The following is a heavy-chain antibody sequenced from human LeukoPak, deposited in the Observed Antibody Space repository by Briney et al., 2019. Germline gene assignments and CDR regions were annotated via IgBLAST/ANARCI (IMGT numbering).Heavy chain of an antibody. Sequence: GGSPRLSCAASGFTFSGSAMHWVRQASGKGLEWVGRIRSKANSYATAYAASVKGRFTISRDDSKNTAYLQMNSLKTEDTAVYYCAKDRGSSGYYDISFDYWGQGTLVTVSS. J-gene: IGHJ4*02. CDR3: AKDRGSSGYYDISFDY. CDR1: GFTFSGSA. V-gene: IGHV3-73*01. CDR2: IRSKANSYAT. D-gene: IGHD3-22*01.